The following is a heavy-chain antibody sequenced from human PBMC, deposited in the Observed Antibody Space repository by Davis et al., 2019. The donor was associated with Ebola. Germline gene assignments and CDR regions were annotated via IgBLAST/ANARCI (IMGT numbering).Heavy chain of an antibody. Sequence: SWIRQHPGTGLEWIGYIYYSGSTYYKPSLKSRVTISLDTSKNQFSLNLYSVTAADTAVYYCARDLRYDSSGYDYYFYMDVWGKGTTVTVSS. CDR2: IYYSGST. D-gene: IGHD3-22*01. J-gene: IGHJ6*03. CDR3: ARDLRYDSSGYDYYFYMDV. V-gene: IGHV4-31*02.